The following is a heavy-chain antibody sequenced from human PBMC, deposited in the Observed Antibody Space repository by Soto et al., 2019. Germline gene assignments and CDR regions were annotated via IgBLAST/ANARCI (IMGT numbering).Heavy chain of an antibody. CDR1: GGTFSSYA. CDR3: ARGTTTHYFYYGMDV. Sequence: AVKVSCKASGGTFSSYAISWVRQAPGPGLEWMGGIIPIFGTANYAQKFQGRVTITADESTSTAYMELSSLRSEDTAVYYCARGTTTHYFYYGMDVWGQGTKVTVSS. D-gene: IGHD1-7*01. J-gene: IGHJ6*02. CDR2: IIPIFGTA. V-gene: IGHV1-69*13.